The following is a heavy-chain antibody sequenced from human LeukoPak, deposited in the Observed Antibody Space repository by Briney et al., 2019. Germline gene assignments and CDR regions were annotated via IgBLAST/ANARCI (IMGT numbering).Heavy chain of an antibody. J-gene: IGHJ4*02. Sequence: GGSLRLSCAASGWMHWVRQAPGKGLVWVSGINHDGTGTYYADSVKGRFTISRDNAKNTLYLQMNSLSAEDTAVYYCASVFDSWGQGSLVTVSS. V-gene: IGHV3-74*01. CDR2: INHDGTGT. CDR1: GW. CDR3: ASVFDS.